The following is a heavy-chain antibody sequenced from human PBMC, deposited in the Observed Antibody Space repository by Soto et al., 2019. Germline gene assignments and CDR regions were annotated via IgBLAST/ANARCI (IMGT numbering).Heavy chain of an antibody. J-gene: IGHJ5*02. D-gene: IGHD3-3*01. V-gene: IGHV6-1*01. Sequence: PSLSDTCTASGGGRANNTAAAEWIKKTPSRGLEWLGRTYYRSKWYNDYAVSVKSRITINPDTSKNQFSLQLNSVTPEDTAVYYCARGEYDFWSGYPNAYNWFDPWGQGTLVTVSS. CDR1: GGGRANNTAA. CDR2: TYYRSKWYN. CDR3: ARGEYDFWSGYPNAYNWFDP.